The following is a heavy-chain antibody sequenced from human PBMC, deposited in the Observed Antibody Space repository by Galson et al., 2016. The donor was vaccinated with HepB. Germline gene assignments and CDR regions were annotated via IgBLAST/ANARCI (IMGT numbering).Heavy chain of an antibody. D-gene: IGHD2-21*02. CDR2: ISAYNGNT. CDR1: GYTFTSYG. V-gene: IGHV1-18*01. Sequence: SVKVSCKASGYTFTSYGINWVRQAPGQGLEWMGWISAYNGNTNYAQKLQGRVTMTTDTSTSTAYMELRSLRPDDTAVYYCARDHTPLAYCGGDCYSKFDYWGQGTLVTVSS. CDR3: ARDHTPLAYCGGDCYSKFDY. J-gene: IGHJ4*02.